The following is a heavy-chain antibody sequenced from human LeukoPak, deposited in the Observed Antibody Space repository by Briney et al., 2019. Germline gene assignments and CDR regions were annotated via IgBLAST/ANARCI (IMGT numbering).Heavy chain of an antibody. J-gene: IGHJ4*02. CDR1: GGSISSSSYY. Sequence: NPSETLSLTCTVAGGSISSSSYYWGWIRQPPGKGLEWIASNYYNGRTYQNLSLKSRVSVSAETSKNQLALKLNSVTAADTAVYYCAGAASAGTFDNWGPGTLVTVSS. V-gene: IGHV4-39*01. CDR2: NYYNGRT. D-gene: IGHD6-13*01. CDR3: AGAASAGTFDN.